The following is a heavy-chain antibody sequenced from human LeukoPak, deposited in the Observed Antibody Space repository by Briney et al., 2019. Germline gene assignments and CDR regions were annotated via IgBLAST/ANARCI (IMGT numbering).Heavy chain of an antibody. J-gene: IGHJ4*02. CDR1: GGSISSYY. Sequence: SETLSLTCTVSGGSISSYYWSWIRQPPGKGLEWIGYIYYSGSTNYNPSLKSRVTIPVDTSKNQFSLKLSSVTAADTAVYYCARDHPYGLDYWGQGTLVTVSS. CDR2: IYYSGST. CDR3: ARDHPYGLDY. D-gene: IGHD4-17*01. V-gene: IGHV4-59*01.